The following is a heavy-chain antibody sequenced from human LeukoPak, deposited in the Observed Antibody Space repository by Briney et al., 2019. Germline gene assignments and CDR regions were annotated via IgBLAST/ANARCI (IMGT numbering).Heavy chain of an antibody. Sequence: SETLSLTCTVSGGSINNYYWSWIRQPPGKGLELIGYIYYSGSTNYNPSLKSRVTMSVDTSKNQFSLKVNSVTAADTAVHYCARRTGYYDGFDYWGQGTLVTVSS. CDR3: ARRTGYYDGFDY. D-gene: IGHD3/OR15-3a*01. V-gene: IGHV4-59*01. J-gene: IGHJ4*02. CDR1: GGSINNYY. CDR2: IYYSGST.